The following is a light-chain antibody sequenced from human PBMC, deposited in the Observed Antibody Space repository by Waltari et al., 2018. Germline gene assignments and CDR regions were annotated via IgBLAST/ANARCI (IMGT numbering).Light chain of an antibody. CDR2: DVS. CDR1: SSDVGGYNS. J-gene: IGLJ2*01. V-gene: IGLV2-14*03. CDR3: GSYSKTSTRVV. Sequence: QSALTQPASVSGSPGQSITIPCAATSSDVGGYNSVSWYQHHPGKAPKLVIFDVSNRPSGVSNRFSGSKSASTASLTISGLQAEDEAHYYCGSYSKTSTRVVFGGGTKLTVL.